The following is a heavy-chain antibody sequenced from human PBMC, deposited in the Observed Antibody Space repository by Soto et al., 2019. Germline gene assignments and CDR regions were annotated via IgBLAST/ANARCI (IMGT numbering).Heavy chain of an antibody. Sequence: PGGSLRLSCAASGFTFSSYSMNWVRQAPGKGLEWVSYISSSSSYTNYADSVKGRFTISRDNAKNSLYLQMNSLRAEDTAVYYCARLPAAMVVSHWGQGTLVTVSS. D-gene: IGHD2-2*01. J-gene: IGHJ4*02. CDR2: ISSSSSYT. CDR3: ARLPAAMVVSH. V-gene: IGHV3-21*05. CDR1: GFTFSSYS.